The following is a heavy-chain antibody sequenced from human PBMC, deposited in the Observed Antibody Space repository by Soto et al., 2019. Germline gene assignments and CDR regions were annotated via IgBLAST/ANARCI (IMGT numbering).Heavy chain of an antibody. V-gene: IGHV3-23*01. CDR2: ISGSGGST. D-gene: IGHD2-15*01. J-gene: IGHJ4*02. CDR1: GFTFSSYA. Sequence: GGSLRLSCAASGFTFSSYAMSWVRQAPGKGLEWVSAISGSGGSTYYADSVKGRFTISRDNSKNTLYLQMNSLRAEDTAVYYCAKSSEPCVTVVTGVSGFDYWGQGTLVTVSS. CDR3: AKSSEPCVTVVTGVSGFDY.